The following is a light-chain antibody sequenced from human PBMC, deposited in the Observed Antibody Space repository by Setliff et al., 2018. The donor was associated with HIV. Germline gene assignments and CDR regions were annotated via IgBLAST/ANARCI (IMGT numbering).Light chain of an antibody. CDR1: QSLVHSNGNTY. J-gene: IGKJ1*01. Sequence: DIVMTQSPLSLPVTLGQPASISCTSSQSLVHSNGNTYLNWFHQRPGQSPRRLIYEVSNRESGVPDRFSGSGSGTDFTLKISRVEAEDVGFYYCMQGTQWWTFGQGTKV. V-gene: IGKV2-30*02. CDR2: EVS. CDR3: MQGTQWWT.